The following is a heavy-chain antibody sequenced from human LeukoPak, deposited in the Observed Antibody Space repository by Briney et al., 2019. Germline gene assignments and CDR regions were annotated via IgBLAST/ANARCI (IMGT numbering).Heavy chain of an antibody. V-gene: IGHV4-30-4*01. D-gene: IGHD3-22*01. CDR2: IYYSGST. Sequence: SETLSLTFTVSGGSISSGDYYWSWIRQPPGKGLEWMGYIYYSGSTYYNPSLKSRVTISVDTSKNQFSLKLSSVTAADTAVYYCARQVNGYYDSSGSNFDYWGQGTLVTVSS. CDR1: GGSISSGDYY. J-gene: IGHJ4*02. CDR3: ARQVNGYYDSSGSNFDY.